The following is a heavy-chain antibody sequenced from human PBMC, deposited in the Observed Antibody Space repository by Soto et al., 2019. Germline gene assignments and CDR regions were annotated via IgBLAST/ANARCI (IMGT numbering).Heavy chain of an antibody. CDR3: AKDQSNSNPLYYFDF. CDR1: GFTFMSYT. V-gene: IGHV3-21*04. D-gene: IGHD3-22*01. J-gene: IGHJ4*02. Sequence: GGSLRLSCAASGFTFMSYTMNWVRQAPGTGLEWVASISSSSSYIEYADSVKGRFTISRDNSKNTLYLQMNSLRAEDTAIYYCAKDQSNSNPLYYFDFWGPGTLVTVSS. CDR2: ISSSSSYI.